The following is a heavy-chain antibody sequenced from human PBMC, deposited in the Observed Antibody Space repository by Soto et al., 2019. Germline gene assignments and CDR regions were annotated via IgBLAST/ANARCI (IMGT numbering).Heavy chain of an antibody. CDR3: ASTNIRSYYMDV. D-gene: IGHD4-17*01. J-gene: IGHJ6*03. V-gene: IGHV3-21*01. CDR2: ISSSSSYI. CDR1: GFSFSSYS. Sequence: EVQLVESGGGLVMAGASLRLSCAASGFSFSSYSMNWVRQAPGKVLEWVSSISSSSSYIYYADSVKGRFTISRDNAKNSLYLQMNSLRAEDTAVYYCASTNIRSYYMDVWGKGTKVTGSS.